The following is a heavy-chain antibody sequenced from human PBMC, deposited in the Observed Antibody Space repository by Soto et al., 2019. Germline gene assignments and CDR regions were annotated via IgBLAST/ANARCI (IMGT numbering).Heavy chain of an antibody. CDR1: GGSLSSSAYS. D-gene: IGHD3-22*01. CDR2: IYQSGST. Sequence: TRPHTYAVSGGSLSSSAYSWSWIRQPPGKGLEWIGFIYQSGSTYYNPSLKSRVTMSQDRPKNQFSLKLSSVTASDTAVYYCARELLFYDSDGFSWDDAFDIWGQWTMVTGS. CDR3: ARELLFYDSDGFSWDDAFDI. V-gene: IGHV4-30-2*01. J-gene: IGHJ3*02.